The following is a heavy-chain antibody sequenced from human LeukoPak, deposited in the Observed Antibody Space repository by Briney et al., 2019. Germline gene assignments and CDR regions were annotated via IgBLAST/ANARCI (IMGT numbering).Heavy chain of an antibody. V-gene: IGHV3-48*04. CDR3: AELGITMIGGV. CDR2: ISSSGSTI. CDR1: GFSFTTYW. Sequence: GESLRLSCAASGFSFTTYWMSWVRQAPGKGLEWVSYISSSGSTIYYADSVKGRFTISRDNAKNSLYLQMNSLRAEDTAVYYCAELGITMIGGVWGKGTTVTISS. D-gene: IGHD3-10*02. J-gene: IGHJ6*04.